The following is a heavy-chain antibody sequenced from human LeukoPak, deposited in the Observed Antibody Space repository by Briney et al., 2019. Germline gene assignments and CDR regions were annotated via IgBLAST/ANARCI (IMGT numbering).Heavy chain of an antibody. Sequence: ASVKVSCKASGYTFTGYYMHWVRQAPGQGLEWMGWINPNSGGTNYAQKFQGRVTMTRDTSISTAYMELGRLRSDDTAVYYCARAPLEWLFSYYGMDVWGQGTTVTVSS. CDR1: GYTFTGYY. CDR3: ARAPLEWLFSYYGMDV. CDR2: INPNSGGT. D-gene: IGHD3-3*01. J-gene: IGHJ6*02. V-gene: IGHV1-2*02.